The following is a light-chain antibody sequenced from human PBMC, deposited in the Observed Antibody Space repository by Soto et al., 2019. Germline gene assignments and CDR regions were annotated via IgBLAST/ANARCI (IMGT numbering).Light chain of an antibody. CDR1: QRVSSSS. CDR3: QQYSISST. J-gene: IGKJ1*01. CDR2: GVS. V-gene: IGKV3-20*01. Sequence: VLSLSAATLSLCQGERATLSCRASQRVSSSSLAWYQHKPGQSPRLLIFGVSSRATDIPDRFSGSGSGTDFTLTINRLEPEDFAVYYCQQYSISSTFGQGAKVDI.